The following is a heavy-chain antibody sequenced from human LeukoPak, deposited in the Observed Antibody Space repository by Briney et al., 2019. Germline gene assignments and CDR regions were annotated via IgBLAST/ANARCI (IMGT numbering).Heavy chain of an antibody. Sequence: ASVKVSCKASGSTFTGHYVHWVRQAPGQGLEWMGGINPNTGGTNYAQKVQGRVTVTRATSITTAYMELSRLRSNETAVYYCARAYYILGSPDYWGQGSLVTVSS. CDR3: ARAYYILGSPDY. V-gene: IGHV1-2*02. CDR1: GSTFTGHY. D-gene: IGHD3-16*01. J-gene: IGHJ4*02. CDR2: INPNTGGT.